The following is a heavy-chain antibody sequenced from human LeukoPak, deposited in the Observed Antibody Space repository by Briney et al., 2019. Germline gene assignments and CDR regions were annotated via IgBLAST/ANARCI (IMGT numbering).Heavy chain of an antibody. D-gene: IGHD3-22*01. Sequence: SETLSLTCTVSSGSFTTHYWSWIRQPPGRGLEWIGYISYIGSTNYNPSLKSRVTISIDTSKNEVSLMLTSVTAADTAVYYCASDSISMNAFDAWGQGTMVTVSS. CDR1: SGSFTTHY. V-gene: IGHV4-59*11. CDR2: ISYIGST. J-gene: IGHJ3*01. CDR3: ASDSISMNAFDA.